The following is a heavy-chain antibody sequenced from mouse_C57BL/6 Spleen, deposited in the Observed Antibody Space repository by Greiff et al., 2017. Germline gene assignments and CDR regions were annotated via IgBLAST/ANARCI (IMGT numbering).Heavy chain of an antibody. CDR1: GYTFTDHT. V-gene: IGHV1-78*01. CDR3: ARNYYDDDGDVPFDY. D-gene: IGHD2-4*01. CDR2: IYPRDGST. J-gene: IGHJ2*01. Sequence: VQLQQSDAELVKPGASVKISCKVSGYTFTDHTIHWMKQRPEQGLEWIGYIYPRDGSTKYNEKFKGKATLTADKSSSTAYMQLNSLTSEDSAVYFCARNYYDDDGDVPFDYWGQGTTLTVSS.